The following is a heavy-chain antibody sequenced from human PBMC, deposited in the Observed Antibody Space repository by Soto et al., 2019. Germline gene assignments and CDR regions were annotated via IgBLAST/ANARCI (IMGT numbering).Heavy chain of an antibody. CDR2: ISGSGGST. Sequence: EVQLLESGGGLVQPGGSLRLSCAASGFTFSSYAMSWVRQAPGKGLEWVSAISGSGGSTYYADSVKGRFTISRDNSKNSLYLQMNSLRAEDTAVYYWAKASVLFGEFDYWGQGALFNVSS. V-gene: IGHV3-23*01. D-gene: IGHD3-10*01. CDR1: GFTFSSYA. CDR3: AKASVLFGEFDY. J-gene: IGHJ4*02.